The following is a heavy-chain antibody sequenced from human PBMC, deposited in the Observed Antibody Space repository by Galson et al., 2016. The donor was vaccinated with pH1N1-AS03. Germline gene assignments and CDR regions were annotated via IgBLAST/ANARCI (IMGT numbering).Heavy chain of an antibody. CDR2: ISNSGST. Sequence: SETLSLTCTVSGGSISSYYWSWIRQPPGKGLEWIGYISNSGSTNYHPSLKSRVTISVDRSKSQFSLKMSSVTAADTAVYYCARGLTWGYSGGTHFDYWGRGTLVTVSS. J-gene: IGHJ4*02. CDR1: GGSISSYY. CDR3: ARGLTWGYSGGTHFDY. D-gene: IGHD1-26*01. V-gene: IGHV4-59*01.